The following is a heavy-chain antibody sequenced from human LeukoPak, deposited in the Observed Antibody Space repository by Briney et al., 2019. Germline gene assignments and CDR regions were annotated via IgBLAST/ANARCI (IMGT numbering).Heavy chain of an antibody. J-gene: IGHJ4*02. Sequence: ASVKVSCKASGCTFTSYDINWVRQATGQGLEWMGWMNPNSGNTGYAQKFQGRVTMTRNTSISTAYMELSSLRSEDTAVYYCARGLYYDFWSGYYITDYWGQGTLVTVSS. CDR2: MNPNSGNT. CDR3: ARGLYYDFWSGYYITDY. CDR1: GCTFTSYD. V-gene: IGHV1-8*01. D-gene: IGHD3-3*01.